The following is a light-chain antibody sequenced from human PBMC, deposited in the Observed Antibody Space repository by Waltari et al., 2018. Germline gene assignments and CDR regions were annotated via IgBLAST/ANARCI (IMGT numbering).Light chain of an antibody. CDR1: QTVGTH. CDR3: QHRDNWLFT. V-gene: IGKV3-11*01. CDR2: NAS. Sequence: EIVLTPSPVTLSLSPGDRATLSCRASQTVGTHLAWYQHKPGQAPRLLIYNASLRASGIPARFSGSGSGTDFTLTISHLEPEDFAFYYCQHRDNWLFTFGPGTKVEVK. J-gene: IGKJ3*01.